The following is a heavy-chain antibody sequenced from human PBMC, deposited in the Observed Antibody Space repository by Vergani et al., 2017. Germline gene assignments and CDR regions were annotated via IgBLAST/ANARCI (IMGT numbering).Heavy chain of an antibody. V-gene: IGHV1-69*12. J-gene: IGHJ5*02. CDR1: GGIFSSYA. CDR2: IIPIFGTA. D-gene: IGHD6-13*01. Sequence: QVQLVQSGAEVKKPGSSVKVSCKASGGIFSSYAISWVRQAPGQGLEWMGGIIPIFGTANYAQKFQGRVTITADESTSTAYMELSSLRSEDTAVYYCAGKSIAAAGTNWFDPWGQGTLVTVSS. CDR3: AGKSIAAAGTNWFDP.